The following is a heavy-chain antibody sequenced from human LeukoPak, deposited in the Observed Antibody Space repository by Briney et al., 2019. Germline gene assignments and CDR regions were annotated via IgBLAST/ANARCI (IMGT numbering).Heavy chain of an antibody. D-gene: IGHD2-2*01. CDR1: GGSISSYY. J-gene: IGHJ6*02. V-gene: IGHV4-4*07. CDR2: IYTSGST. CDR3: ARGGAPAATYYYYAMDV. Sequence: SETLSLTCTVSGGSISSYYWSWIRQPAGKGPEWIGRIYTSGSTNYNPSLKSRVTMSVDTSKNQFFLKLSSVTAADTAVYYCARGGAPAATYYYYAMDVWGQGTTVTASS.